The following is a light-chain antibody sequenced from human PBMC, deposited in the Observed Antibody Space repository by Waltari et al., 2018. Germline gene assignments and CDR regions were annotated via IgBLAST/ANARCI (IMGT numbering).Light chain of an antibody. CDR3: QQSYITPYT. V-gene: IGKV1-39*01. CDR2: DAS. CDR1: QTMSNY. J-gene: IGKJ2*01. Sequence: DIQMTQSPYSLSASVGDRVTITCRASQTMSNYLNWYQHKTGKAPRLLIYDASSLESGVPSRFIGSGSGTEFTLTISSLEPEDFATYYCQQSYITPYTFGQGTNLEIK.